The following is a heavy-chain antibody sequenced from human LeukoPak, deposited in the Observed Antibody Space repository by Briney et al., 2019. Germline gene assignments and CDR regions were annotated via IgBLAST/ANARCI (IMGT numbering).Heavy chain of an antibody. CDR3: ARDPRPRRGYFDWSRQEDPPLDY. J-gene: IGHJ4*02. Sequence: GGSLRLSCAASGFTFSSYAMSWVRQAPGKGLEWVSGLGGSGGGTYYADSVKGRFTISRDNAKNSLYLQMNSLRAEDTAVYYCARDPRPRRGYFDWSRQEDPPLDYWGQGTLVTVSS. V-gene: IGHV3-23*01. CDR1: GFTFSSYA. CDR2: LGGSGGGT. D-gene: IGHD3-9*01.